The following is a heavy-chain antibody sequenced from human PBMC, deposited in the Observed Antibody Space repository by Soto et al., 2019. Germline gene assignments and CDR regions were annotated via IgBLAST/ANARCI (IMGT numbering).Heavy chain of an antibody. CDR2: IYYTEYS. V-gene: IGHV4-59*04. CDR3: ARAYDYTWGSYRPSFDY. D-gene: IGHD3-16*02. Sequence: PSETLSLTCSFSGDSVTGHYLTWIRQSPEKGLEWIGYIYYTEYSYYNPSLKSRITISDDTAKNQFSLQLNSVTPEDTAVYYCARAYDYTWGSYRPSFDYWGQGTLVTVSS. J-gene: IGHJ4*02. CDR1: GDSVTGHY.